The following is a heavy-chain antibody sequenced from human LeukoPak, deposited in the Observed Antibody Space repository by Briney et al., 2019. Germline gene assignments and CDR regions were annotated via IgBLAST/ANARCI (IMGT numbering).Heavy chain of an antibody. CDR3: VKAYSSNWGHFDY. Sequence: GGSLRLSCSASGFTFSLYAMQWVRQAPGKGLEYVSAISSNGGSTYYADSVKGRFTISGDNSKNTLYFQMSSLRTEDTAVYYCVKAYSSNWGHFDYWGQGTLVTVSS. V-gene: IGHV3-64D*06. D-gene: IGHD6-13*01. CDR2: ISSNGGST. CDR1: GFTFSLYA. J-gene: IGHJ4*02.